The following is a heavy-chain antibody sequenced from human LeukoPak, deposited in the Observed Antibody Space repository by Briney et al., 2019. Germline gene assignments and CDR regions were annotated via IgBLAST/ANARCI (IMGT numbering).Heavy chain of an antibody. D-gene: IGHD3-9*01. CDR2: IYYSVST. CDR1: GGSISSYY. V-gene: IGHV4-59*01. Sequence: TSETLSLTCTVSGGSISSYYWSWIRQPPGKGLEWIGYIYYSVSTNYNPSLKSRVTISVDTSKKQFSLKLSSVTAADTAVYYCARTRSHYDILTGYSSDAFDIWGQGTMVTVSS. J-gene: IGHJ3*02. CDR3: ARTRSHYDILTGYSSDAFDI.